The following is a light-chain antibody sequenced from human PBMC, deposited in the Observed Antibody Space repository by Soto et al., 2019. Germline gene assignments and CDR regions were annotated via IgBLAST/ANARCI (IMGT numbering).Light chain of an antibody. J-gene: IGLJ2*01. CDR2: DVS. CDR3: CSYAGSYTLGV. CDR1: SSDVGGYNY. V-gene: IGLV2-11*01. Sequence: QSALTQPRSVSGSPVQSVTISCTGTSSDVGGYNYVSWYQQHPGKAPKLMIYDVSKRPSGVPDRFSGSKSGNTASLTISVLQDEDEADYYCCSYAGSYTLGVFGGGTKLTV.